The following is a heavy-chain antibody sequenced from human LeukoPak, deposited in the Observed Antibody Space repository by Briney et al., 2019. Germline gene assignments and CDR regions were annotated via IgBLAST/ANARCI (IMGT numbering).Heavy chain of an antibody. V-gene: IGHV1-24*01. CDR2: FDPEDGET. Sequence: ASVKVSCKASGYTFTGYYMHWVRQAPGKGLEWMGGFDPEDGETIYAQKFQGRVTMTEDTSTDTAYMELSSLRSEDTAVYYCATGGGATIGFFGYWGQGTLVTVSS. D-gene: IGHD1-26*01. CDR1: GYTFTGYY. J-gene: IGHJ4*02. CDR3: ATGGGATIGFFGY.